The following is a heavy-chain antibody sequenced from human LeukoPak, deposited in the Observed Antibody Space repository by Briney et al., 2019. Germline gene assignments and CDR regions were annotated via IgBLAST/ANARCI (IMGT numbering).Heavy chain of an antibody. V-gene: IGHV4-4*07. Sequence: SETLSLTCTVSGGSISSYYWSWTRQPAGKGLEWNGRIYTSGSTNYNPSLKSRVTMSVDTSKNQFSLKLSSVTAADTAVYYCARYGMSIDLWGQGTLVTVSS. CDR2: IYTSGST. CDR3: ARYGMSIDL. D-gene: IGHD6-6*01. J-gene: IGHJ5*02. CDR1: GGSISSYY.